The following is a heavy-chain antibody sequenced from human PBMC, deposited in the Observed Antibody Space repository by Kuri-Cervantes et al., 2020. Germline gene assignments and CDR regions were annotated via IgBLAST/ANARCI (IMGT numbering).Heavy chain of an antibody. D-gene: IGHD3-9*01. CDR2: IYYSGST. CDR1: GGSISTYY. J-gene: IGHJ4*02. CDR3: AREGRYYDILTGSRSQPFDY. Sequence: TLSLTCTVSGGSISTYYWSWIRQHPGKGLEWIGYIYYSGSTYYNPSLKSRVTISVDTSKNQFSLKLSSVTAADTAVYYCAREGRYYDILTGSRSQPFDYWGQGTLVTVSS. V-gene: IGHV4-31*03.